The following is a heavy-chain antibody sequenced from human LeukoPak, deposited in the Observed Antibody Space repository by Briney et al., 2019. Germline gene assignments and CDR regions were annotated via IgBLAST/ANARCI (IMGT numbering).Heavy chain of an antibody. V-gene: IGHV1-2*06. D-gene: IGHD6-6*01. CDR3: AKDSSSSGGD. J-gene: IGHJ4*02. Sequence: ASVKVSCKASGYTFIDYYMHWVGQAPGQGLEWMGRINPNSGGTNYAQEFQGRVTMTRDTSISTAYMELCRLTSDDTAVYYCAKDSSSSGGDWGQGTLVTVSS. CDR2: INPNSGGT. CDR1: GYTFIDYY.